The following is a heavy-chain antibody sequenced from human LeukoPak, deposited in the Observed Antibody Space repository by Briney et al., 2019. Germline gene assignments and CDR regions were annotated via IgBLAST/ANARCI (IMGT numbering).Heavy chain of an antibody. CDR1: GGSISSYY. V-gene: IGHV4-59*12. CDR3: ARGSTGEEGYDFWSGPS. CDR2: IYHSGNT. Sequence: PSETLSLTCTVSGGSISSYYWSWIRQPPGKGLEWIGYIYHSGNTYYNPSLKSRVTISVDRSKNQFSLKLSSVTAADTAVYYCARGSTGEEGYDFWSGPSWGQGTLVTVSS. J-gene: IGHJ5*02. D-gene: IGHD3-3*01.